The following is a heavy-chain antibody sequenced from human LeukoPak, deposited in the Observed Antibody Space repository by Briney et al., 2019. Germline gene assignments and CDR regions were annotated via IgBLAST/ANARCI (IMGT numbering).Heavy chain of an antibody. Sequence: TSETLSLTCTVSGDSISAYYRTWMRQPPGKGLEWIGSISYSGSSNYNPSLKSRVTISIDTSKNYFSLRVSSVTAADTAVFYCARSGGNWYFDLWGRGALVTVSS. CDR1: GDSISAYY. D-gene: IGHD3-16*01. V-gene: IGHV4-59*08. CDR3: ARSGGNWYFDL. J-gene: IGHJ2*01. CDR2: ISYSGSS.